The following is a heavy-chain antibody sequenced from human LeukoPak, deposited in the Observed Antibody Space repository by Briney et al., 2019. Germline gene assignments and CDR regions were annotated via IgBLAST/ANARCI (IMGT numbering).Heavy chain of an antibody. CDR1: GFTFSSYS. CDR2: ISSSSSYI. Sequence: GGSLRLSRAASGFTFSSYSMNWVRQAPGKGLEWVSSISSSSSYIYYADSVKGRFTISRDNAKNSLYLQMNSLRAEDTAVYYCAREGITGTRSDYWGQGTLVTVSS. J-gene: IGHJ4*02. V-gene: IGHV3-21*01. CDR3: AREGITGTRSDY. D-gene: IGHD1-20*01.